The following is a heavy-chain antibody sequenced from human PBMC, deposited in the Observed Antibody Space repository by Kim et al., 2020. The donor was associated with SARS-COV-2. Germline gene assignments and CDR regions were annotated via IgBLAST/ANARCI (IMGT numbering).Heavy chain of an antibody. D-gene: IGHD1-26*01. Sequence: ASVKVSCKASGYTFTSYAMHWVRQAPGQRLEWMGWINAGNGNTKYSQKFQGRVTITRDTSASTAYMELSSLRSEDTAVYYCARDPVGATTNFDYWGQGTLVTVSS. J-gene: IGHJ4*02. V-gene: IGHV1-3*01. CDR1: GYTFTSYA. CDR2: INAGNGNT. CDR3: ARDPVGATTNFDY.